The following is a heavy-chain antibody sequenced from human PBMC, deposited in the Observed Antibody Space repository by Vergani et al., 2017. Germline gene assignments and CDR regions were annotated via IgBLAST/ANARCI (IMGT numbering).Heavy chain of an antibody. CDR1: GYTFTSYY. CDR2: INPSGGST. J-gene: IGHJ5*02. V-gene: IGHV1-46*01. CDR3: ARDSLYCSSTSCYVGRDWFYP. D-gene: IGHD2-2*01. Sequence: QVQLVQSGAEVKKPGASVKVSCKASGYTFTSYYMHWVRQAPGQGLEWMGIINPSGGSTSYAQKFQGRVTMTRDTSTSTVYMELSSLRSEDTAVYYCARDSLYCSSTSCYVGRDWFYPWGQGTLVTVSS.